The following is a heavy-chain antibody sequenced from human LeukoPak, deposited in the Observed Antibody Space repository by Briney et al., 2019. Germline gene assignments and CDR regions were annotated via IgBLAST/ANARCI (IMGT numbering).Heavy chain of an antibody. Sequence: KPSETLSLTCTVSGYSISSGYYWGWIRQPPGKGLEWIGSIYHSGSTYHNPSLKSRVTISVDTSKNQFSLKLSSVTAADTAVYYCARANYGFWSGYYPLDYWGQGTLVTVSS. CDR3: ARANYGFWSGYYPLDY. J-gene: IGHJ4*02. CDR1: GYSISSGYY. D-gene: IGHD3-3*01. V-gene: IGHV4-38-2*02. CDR2: IYHSGST.